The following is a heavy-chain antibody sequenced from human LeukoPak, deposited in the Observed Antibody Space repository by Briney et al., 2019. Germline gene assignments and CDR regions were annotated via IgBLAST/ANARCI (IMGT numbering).Heavy chain of an antibody. D-gene: IGHD2-15*01. CDR3: ARHRYCSGGSCFPLDY. CDR2: MDEYGSDI. CDR1: GFDFSGFS. V-gene: IGHV3-7*01. Sequence: PGGSLTLSCVVSGFDFSGFSMSWVRQAPGKGLEWVAIMDEYGSDIFYLESVKGRFIISRANARKSLYLQMNNLRAEDTAVYYCARHRYCSGGSCFPLDYWGQGTLVTVSS. J-gene: IGHJ4*02.